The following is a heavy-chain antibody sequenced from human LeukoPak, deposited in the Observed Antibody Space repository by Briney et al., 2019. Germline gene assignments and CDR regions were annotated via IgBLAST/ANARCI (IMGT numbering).Heavy chain of an antibody. D-gene: IGHD6-6*01. CDR2: INHSGST. CDR1: GGSFSGYY. CDR3: ARTKSSSSRFTDY. J-gene: IGHJ4*02. V-gene: IGHV4-34*01. Sequence: SETLSLTCAVYGGSFSGYYWSWICQPPGKGLEWIGEINHSGSTNYNPSLKSRVTISVDTSKNQFSLKLSSVTAADTAVYYCARTKSSSSRFTDYWGQGTLVTVSS.